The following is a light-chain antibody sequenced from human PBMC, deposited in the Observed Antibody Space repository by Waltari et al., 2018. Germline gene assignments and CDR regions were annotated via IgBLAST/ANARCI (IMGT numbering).Light chain of an antibody. CDR1: QGIRSG. CDR2: DTS. CDR3: QQCLTYPQA. Sequence: AIQLTQSPSSLSASIGDRVTISCRASQGIRSGLAWYQQKPGQPPKLLIYDTSTLESGVPSRFSGSGSGTGFTLTISSLQPEDFATYYCQQCLTYPQAFGQGTRLEIK. V-gene: IGKV1-13*02. J-gene: IGKJ5*01.